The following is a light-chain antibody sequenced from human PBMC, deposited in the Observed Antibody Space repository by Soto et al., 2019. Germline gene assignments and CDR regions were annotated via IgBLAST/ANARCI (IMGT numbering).Light chain of an antibody. V-gene: IGKV1-9*01. CDR3: QQLNTYPIT. CDR2: AAS. CDR1: QGISSY. Sequence: QLTQSPSSLSASVGDRVAITCRASQGISSYLAWYQKKPGKAPNLLIYAASTLQSGVPSRFSGSGSGTDFTLTISSLQPEDFATYYCQQLNTYPITFGPGTRLEIK. J-gene: IGKJ5*01.